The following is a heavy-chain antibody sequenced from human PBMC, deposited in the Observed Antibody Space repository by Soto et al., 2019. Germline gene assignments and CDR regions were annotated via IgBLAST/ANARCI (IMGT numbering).Heavy chain of an antibody. Sequence: QVQLVQSGAEVKKPGASVKVSCKASGYIFIHYYIHWVRQAPGQGLEWKAIINPNGGSTNYAQKFQGRVTVTTDTSTSTLSMALNSLGSDDTAVYFCARSLLQGDFWGQGTLVTVSS. J-gene: IGHJ4*02. V-gene: IGHV1-46*01. CDR3: ARSLLQGDF. CDR1: GYIFIHYY. CDR2: INPNGGST. D-gene: IGHD2-21*01.